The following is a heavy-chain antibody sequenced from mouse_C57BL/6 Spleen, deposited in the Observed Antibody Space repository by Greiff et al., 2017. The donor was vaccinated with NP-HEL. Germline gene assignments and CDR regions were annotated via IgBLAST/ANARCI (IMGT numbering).Heavy chain of an antibody. CDR2: INPGSGGT. Sequence: QVQLKESGAELVRPGTSVKVSCKASGYAFTNYLIEWVKQRPGQGLEWIGVINPGSGGTNYNEKFKGKATLTADKSSSTAYMQLSSLTSEDSAVYFCARGDYYGSIDYWGQGTTLTVSS. J-gene: IGHJ2*01. CDR3: ARGDYYGSIDY. D-gene: IGHD1-1*01. V-gene: IGHV1-54*01. CDR1: GYAFTNYL.